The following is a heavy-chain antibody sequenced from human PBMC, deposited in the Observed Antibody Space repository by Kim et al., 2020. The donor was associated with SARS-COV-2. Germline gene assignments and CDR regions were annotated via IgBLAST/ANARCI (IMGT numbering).Heavy chain of an antibody. CDR1: GGSFSGYY. CDR2: INHSGST. V-gene: IGHV4-34*01. Sequence: SETLSLTCAVYGGSFSGYYWSWIRQPPGKGLEWIGEINHSGSTNYNPSLKSRVTISVDTSKNQFSLKLNSVTAADTAVYYCAVGGEDTYDFWKSGYYSGNWFDPWGQGTLVTVSS. D-gene: IGHD3-3*01. CDR3: AVGGEDTYDFWKSGYYSGNWFDP. J-gene: IGHJ5*02.